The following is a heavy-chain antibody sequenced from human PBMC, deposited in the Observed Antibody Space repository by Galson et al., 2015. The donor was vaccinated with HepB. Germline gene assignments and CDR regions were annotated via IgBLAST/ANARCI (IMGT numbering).Heavy chain of an antibody. D-gene: IGHD3-10*01. CDR1: GGSISSYY. J-gene: IGHJ5*02. CDR3: AGEDRRRITMVRGLVWGGWFEP. Sequence: SETLSLTCTVSGGSISSYYWSWIRQPPGKGLEWIGYIYSSGSTNYNPSLKSRVTISVDTSKNQFSLKLSSVTAADTAVYYWAGEDRRRITMVRGLVWGGWFEPWGQGTLVTVSS. V-gene: IGHV4-59*01. CDR2: IYSSGST.